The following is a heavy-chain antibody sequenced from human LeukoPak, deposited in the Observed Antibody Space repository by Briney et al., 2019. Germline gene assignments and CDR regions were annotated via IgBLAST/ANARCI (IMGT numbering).Heavy chain of an antibody. CDR1: GFTFSDYY. CDR3: ARSSYDFWSGYYTSYYYMDV. J-gene: IGHJ6*03. CDR2: ISSSGSTI. D-gene: IGHD3-3*01. Sequence: GGSLRLSCAASGFTFSDYYMSWVRQAPGKGLEWVSYISSSGSTIYYADSVKGRFTISRDNAKNSLYLQMNSLRAEDTAVYYCARSSYDFWSGYYTSYYYMDVWGKGTTVTVSS. V-gene: IGHV3-11*04.